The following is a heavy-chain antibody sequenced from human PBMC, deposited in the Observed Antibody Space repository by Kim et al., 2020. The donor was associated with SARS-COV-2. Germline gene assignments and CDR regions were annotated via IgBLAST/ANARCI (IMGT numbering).Heavy chain of an antibody. J-gene: IGHJ5*02. D-gene: IGHD3-10*01. V-gene: IGHV4-34*01. CDR1: GGSFSDYY. CDR3: ARGYYGSGFSWFDP. Sequence: SETLSLTCAVYGGSFSDYYWSWIRQPPGMGLEWIGEVRHSGGTTYNRSLKSRVTISVDTSKNQFSLKLTSVTAADTAMYYCARGYYGSGFSWFDPWGQGTRVTVSS. CDR2: VRHSGGT.